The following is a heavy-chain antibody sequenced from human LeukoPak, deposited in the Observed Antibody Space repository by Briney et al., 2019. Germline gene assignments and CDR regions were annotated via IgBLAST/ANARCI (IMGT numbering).Heavy chain of an antibody. D-gene: IGHD4-17*01. J-gene: IGHJ6*03. CDR2: ISWNSGSI. CDR1: GFTFDDFT. V-gene: IGHV3-9*01. CDR3: AKDNHYGNYYYYMDV. Sequence: GRSLRLSCAASGFTFDDFTMHWVRQAPGKGLEWVSGISWNSGSIGYADSVKGRFTISRDNAKNSLFLQMNSLRAEDAALYYCAKDNHYGNYYYYMDVWGKGTTVTVSS.